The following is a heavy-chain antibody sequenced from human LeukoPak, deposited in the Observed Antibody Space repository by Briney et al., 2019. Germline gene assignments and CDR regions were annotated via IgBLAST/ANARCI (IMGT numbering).Heavy chain of an antibody. V-gene: IGHV3-74*01. CDR1: GFTFSSYW. CDR2: INSDGSSI. D-gene: IGHD3-3*01. J-gene: IGHJ4*02. Sequence: GGSLRLSCAASGFTFSSYWMHWVRQAPGKGLVWVSRINSDGSSISYADSVKGRFTISRDNAKNTLYLQMNSLRAEDTAVYYCAREQDDFWSGYSFDYWGQGTLVTVSS. CDR3: AREQDDFWSGYSFDY.